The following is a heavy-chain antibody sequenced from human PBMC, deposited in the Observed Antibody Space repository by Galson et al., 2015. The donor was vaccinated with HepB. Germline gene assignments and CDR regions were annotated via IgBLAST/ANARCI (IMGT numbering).Heavy chain of an antibody. V-gene: IGHV3-23*01. CDR1: GFTFSSYA. D-gene: IGHD6-19*01. J-gene: IGHJ4*02. Sequence: SLRLSCAASGFTFSSYAMSWIRQAPGKGLEWVSAISGSGGSTYYADSVKGRFIISRDNAKNTLYLQMNSLRAEDTAVYYCAKEGGYSSGWYYGYWGQGTLVTVSS. CDR2: ISGSGGST. CDR3: AKEGGYSSGWYYGY.